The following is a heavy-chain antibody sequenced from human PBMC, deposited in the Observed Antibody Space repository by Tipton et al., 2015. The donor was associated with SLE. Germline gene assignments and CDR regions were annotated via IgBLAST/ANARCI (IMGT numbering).Heavy chain of an antibody. Sequence: TLSLTCTVSAGSISSAAYYWSWIRQHPVKGLEWIGHIYYSGSTYYNPSLQSRLTISVDTSRNQFSLKLSAVTAADTAVYYCARLWSGYHHVPVESDWGQGTLVTVSS. CDR2: IYYSGST. J-gene: IGHJ4*02. CDR3: ARLWSGYHHVPVESD. CDR1: AGSISSAAYY. V-gene: IGHV4-31*03. D-gene: IGHD3-3*01.